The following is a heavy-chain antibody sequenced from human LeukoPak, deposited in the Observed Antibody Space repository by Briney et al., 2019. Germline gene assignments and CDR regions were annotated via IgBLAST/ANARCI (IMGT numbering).Heavy chain of an antibody. CDR1: GFTFNTYS. Sequence: AGGSLRLSCAASGFTFNTYSMNWVRQAPGKGLEWISYISDSSGTIYYADSVKGRFTISRDNAKNLLYLQMNSLRAEDTAVYYCARGPYGDYVDALDYWGQGTLVTVSS. J-gene: IGHJ4*02. CDR3: ARGPYGDYVDALDY. CDR2: ISDSSGTI. V-gene: IGHV3-48*01. D-gene: IGHD4-17*01.